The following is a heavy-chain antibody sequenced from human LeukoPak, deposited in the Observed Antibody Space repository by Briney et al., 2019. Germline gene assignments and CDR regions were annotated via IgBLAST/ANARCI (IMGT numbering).Heavy chain of an antibody. CDR1: GYSFTTYW. J-gene: IGHJ4*02. CDR3: ARQGAYYYDSSGYLDY. CDR2: IYPGDSDT. Sequence: KNGESLKISCKGYGYSFTTYWIGWVRQMPGKGLEWMGIIYPGDSDTRYSPSFQGQVTISADKSISTAYLQWSSLKASDTAMYYCARQGAYYYDSSGYLDYWGQGTLVTVSS. V-gene: IGHV5-51*01. D-gene: IGHD3-22*01.